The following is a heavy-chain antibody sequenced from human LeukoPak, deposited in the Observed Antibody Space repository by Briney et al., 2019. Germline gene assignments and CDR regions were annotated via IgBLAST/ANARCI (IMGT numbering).Heavy chain of an antibody. V-gene: IGHV4-34*01. D-gene: IGHD3-10*01. CDR3: ARQTTTMVRGGRSRYFDY. CDR2: ITHGGRA. J-gene: IGHJ4*02. CDR1: ADSFSGYS. Sequence: PSETLSLTCAVYADSFSGYSWSWIRQSPGRGLEWIGEITHGGRAKYNPSLKSRVTMSVDTSKNQFSLRLTSVTAADTAIYYCARQTTTMVRGGRSRYFDYWGQGTLVTVSS.